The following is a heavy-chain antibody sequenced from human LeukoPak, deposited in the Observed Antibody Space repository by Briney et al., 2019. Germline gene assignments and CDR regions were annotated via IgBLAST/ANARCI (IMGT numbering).Heavy chain of an antibody. CDR3: ARVLDRWELHPFDY. J-gene: IGHJ4*02. V-gene: IGHV1-2*02. D-gene: IGHD1-26*01. Sequence: GASVKVSCKASGYIFTSYGISWVRQAPGQGLEWMGWTNPKSGDTKYAQRFQGRVTMTRDTSITTAYMELSDLRSDDTAVYYCARVLDRWELHPFDYWGQGTLVTVSS. CDR2: TNPKSGDT. CDR1: GYIFTSYG.